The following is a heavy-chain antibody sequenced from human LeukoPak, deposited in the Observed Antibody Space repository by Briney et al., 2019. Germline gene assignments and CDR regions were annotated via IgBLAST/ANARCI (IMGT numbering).Heavy chain of an antibody. V-gene: IGHV3-21*01. J-gene: IGHJ4*02. CDR2: ISSSSSYI. CDR3: ARGTLGYCSSTSCYGGA. CDR1: GFTFSSYS. Sequence: GGSLRLSCAASGFTFSSYSMNWVRQAPGKGLEWVSSISSSSSYIYYADSVKGRFTISRDNAKNSLYLQMNSLRAEDTAVYYCARGTLGYCSSTSCYGGAWGQGTLVTVSS. D-gene: IGHD2-2*01.